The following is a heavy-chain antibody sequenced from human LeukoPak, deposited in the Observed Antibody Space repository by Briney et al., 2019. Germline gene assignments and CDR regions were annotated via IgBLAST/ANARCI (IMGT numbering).Heavy chain of an antibody. D-gene: IGHD2-8*02. Sequence: PSGTLSLTCTVSGGSISSYYWSWIRQPPGKGLEWIGYIYYSGSTNYNPSLKSRVTISVDTSKNQFSLKLSSVTAVDTAVYFCASPGYCTGGACAVVWGQGTTVTVSS. CDR3: ASPGYCTGGACAVV. J-gene: IGHJ6*02. CDR2: IYYSGST. CDR1: GGSISSYY. V-gene: IGHV4-59*12.